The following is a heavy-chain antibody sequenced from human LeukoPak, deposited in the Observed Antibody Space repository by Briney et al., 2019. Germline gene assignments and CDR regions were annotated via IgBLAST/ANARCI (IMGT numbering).Heavy chain of an antibody. J-gene: IGHJ4*02. CDR1: GFTFSSYA. Sequence: GGSLRLSCAASGFTFSSYAMSWVRQAPGKGLEWISAISGSGDSTYYAESVKGRFTISRDNSKNTLYLQMNSLRAEDTAVYYCAKAGGYYDSSDYYTYWGQGTPVTVSS. CDR2: ISGSGDST. CDR3: AKAGGYYDSSDYYTY. D-gene: IGHD3-22*01. V-gene: IGHV3-23*01.